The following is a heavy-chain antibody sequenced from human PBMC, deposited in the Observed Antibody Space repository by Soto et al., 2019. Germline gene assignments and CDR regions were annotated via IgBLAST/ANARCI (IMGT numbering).Heavy chain of an antibody. J-gene: IGHJ6*02. CDR1: GYTFTGYY. CDR3: ASRGGCSGGSCQGSYYYYGMDV. D-gene: IGHD2-15*01. CDR2: INPNSGGT. V-gene: IGHV1-2*02. Sequence: GASVKVSCKASGYTFTGYYMHWVRQAPGQGLEWMGWINPNSGGTNYAQKFRGRVTMTRDTSISTAYMELSRLRSDDTAVYYCASRGGCSGGSCQGSYYYYGMDVWGQGTTVTVSS.